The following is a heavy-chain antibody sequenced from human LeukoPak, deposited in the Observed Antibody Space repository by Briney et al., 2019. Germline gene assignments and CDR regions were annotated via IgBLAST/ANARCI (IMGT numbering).Heavy chain of an antibody. Sequence: SVKVSCKASGGTFSSYAISWVRQAPGQGLEWMGGIIPIFGTANYAQKFQGGVTITTDESTSTAYMELSSLRSEDTAVYYCARGPQLVYNYFDYWGQGTLVTVSS. CDR2: IIPIFGTA. D-gene: IGHD6-6*01. J-gene: IGHJ4*02. V-gene: IGHV1-69*05. CDR3: ARGPQLVYNYFDY. CDR1: GGTFSSYA.